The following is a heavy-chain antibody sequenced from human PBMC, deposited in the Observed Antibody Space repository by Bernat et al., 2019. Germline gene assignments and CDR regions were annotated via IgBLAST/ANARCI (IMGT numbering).Heavy chain of an antibody. CDR3: ARGRGDYGSGKLDY. CDR1: GFTVSSNY. CDR2: IYSGGST. D-gene: IGHD3-10*01. J-gene: IGHJ4*02. V-gene: IGHV3-66*01. Sequence: EVQLVESGGGLVQPGGSLRLSCAASGFTVSSNYMSWVRQAPGKGLEWASVIYSGGSTYYADSVKGRFTISRDNSKNTLYLQMNSLRAEDTAVYYCARGRGDYGSGKLDYWGQGTLVTVSS.